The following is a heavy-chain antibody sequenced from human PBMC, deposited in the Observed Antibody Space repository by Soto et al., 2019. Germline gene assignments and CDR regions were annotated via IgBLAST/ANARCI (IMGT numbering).Heavy chain of an antibody. CDR2: IYHSGNT. D-gene: IGHD3-16*01. V-gene: IGHV4-4*02. J-gene: IGHJ3*02. Sequence: SETLSLTCAVSGGSISSSNWWSWVRQPPGKGLEWIGEIYHSGNTNYNPSLKSRVTISVDKSKNQFSLKLSSVTAADTAVCYCANFVMITFGGIIGPNGEFDIWGQGTMVTVAS. CDR3: ANFVMITFGGIIGPNGEFDI. CDR1: GGSISSSNW.